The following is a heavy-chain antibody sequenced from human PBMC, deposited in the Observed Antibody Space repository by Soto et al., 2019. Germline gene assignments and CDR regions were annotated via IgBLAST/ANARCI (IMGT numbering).Heavy chain of an antibody. V-gene: IGHV3-30*18. CDR1: GFTFSRYG. Sequence: QVQLVESGGGVVQPGRSLRLSCAASGFTFSRYGMHWVRQAPGKGLEWVAFISSDGGGKYYGDSIKGRFSVSRDYSKNALYLHLSSLRADDTAVYYCAKDGPPPDWGSLWGQGTLVAVSS. CDR2: ISSDGGGK. J-gene: IGHJ4*02. D-gene: IGHD7-27*01. CDR3: AKDGPPPDWGSL.